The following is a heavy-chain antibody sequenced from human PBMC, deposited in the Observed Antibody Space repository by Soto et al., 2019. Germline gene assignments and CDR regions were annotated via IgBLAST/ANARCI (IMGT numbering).Heavy chain of an antibody. D-gene: IGHD6-19*01. J-gene: IGHJ4*02. CDR2: IYWDDDK. CDR1: GFSFSSTRVA. Sequence: QITLKESGPPLVKPTQTLTLTCTFSGFSFSSTRVAVGWIRQPPGKALEWLALIYWDDDKRYSPFLKSRLTITKDTSKNQVVLTMTNMDPVDTATYYCAHSVVAGLGYYFDYWGQGTLVTVSS. V-gene: IGHV2-5*02. CDR3: AHSVVAGLGYYFDY.